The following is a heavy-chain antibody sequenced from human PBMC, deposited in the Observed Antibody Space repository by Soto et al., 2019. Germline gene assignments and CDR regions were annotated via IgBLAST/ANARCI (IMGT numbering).Heavy chain of an antibody. D-gene: IGHD2-2*01. CDR2: ISSSGNTI. J-gene: IGHJ3*02. CDR1: GFTFSDYY. Sequence: QVQLVESGGGLVQPGGSLRLSCAASGFTFSDYYMSWIRQAPGKGLECVSYISSSGNTIYYADSVKGRFTISRDNSKNSLYLQMNSLRAEDTAVYYCARDLGFCSSTSCYVAAFDIWGQGTMVTVSS. CDR3: ARDLGFCSSTSCYVAAFDI. V-gene: IGHV3-11*01.